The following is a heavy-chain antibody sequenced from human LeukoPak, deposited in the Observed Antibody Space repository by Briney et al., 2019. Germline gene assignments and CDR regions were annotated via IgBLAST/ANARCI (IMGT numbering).Heavy chain of an antibody. CDR1: GYTFTSYG. Sequence: ASVKVSCKASGYTFTSYGISWVRQAPGQGLEWMGWISAYNGNTNYAQKLQGRVTMTTDTSTSTAYMELRSLRSDDTAVYYCARGLGTRTIYHYYYGMDVWGQGTTVTVSS. CDR2: ISAYNGNT. V-gene: IGHV1-18*01. D-gene: IGHD1-1*01. J-gene: IGHJ6*02. CDR3: ARGLGTRTIYHYYYGMDV.